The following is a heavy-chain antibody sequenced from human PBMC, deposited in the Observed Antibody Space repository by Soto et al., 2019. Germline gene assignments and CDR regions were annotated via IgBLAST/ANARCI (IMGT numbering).Heavy chain of an antibody. CDR3: ASDPVYYDSNGPVF. CDR1: GDSISSGDFY. V-gene: IGHV4-30-4*01. CDR2: IYHTGST. D-gene: IGHD3-22*01. Sequence: TSETLSLTCTVSGDSISSGDFYWSWIRQPPGKGLEWIGYIYHTGSTYYNPSLRSRITMSVDTSRNQFSLNLSSVTAADTALYYCASDPVYYDSNGPVFWGQGTLVTVSS. J-gene: IGHJ4*02.